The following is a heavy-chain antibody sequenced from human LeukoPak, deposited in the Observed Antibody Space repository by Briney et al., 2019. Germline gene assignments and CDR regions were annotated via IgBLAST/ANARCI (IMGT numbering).Heavy chain of an antibody. CDR3: ATDNGYATPFDY. V-gene: IGHV3-7*01. CDR2: IKQGGSEK. D-gene: IGHD5-12*01. J-gene: IGHJ4*02. Sequence: PGGSLRLSCAASGFTFSNYWMSWVRQAPGKGLEWVANIKQGGSEKYYVDSVKGRFTISRDNAKNSLYLQMNSLRAEDTAVYYCATDNGYATPFDYWGQGTLVTVSS. CDR1: GFTFSNYW.